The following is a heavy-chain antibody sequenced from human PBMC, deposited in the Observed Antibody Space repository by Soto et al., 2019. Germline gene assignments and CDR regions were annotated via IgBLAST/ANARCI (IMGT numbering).Heavy chain of an antibody. D-gene: IGHD5-12*01. Sequence: GGSLRLSCAASGFTFSSYAMHWVRQAPGKGLEWVAVISYDGSNKYYADSVKGRFTISRDNSKNTLYLQMNSLRAEDTAVYYCARDLYWGRPIVAADYWGQGNMVTV. J-gene: IGHJ4*02. CDR2: ISYDGSNK. CDR3: ARDLYWGRPIVAADY. CDR1: GFTFSSYA. V-gene: IGHV3-30-3*01.